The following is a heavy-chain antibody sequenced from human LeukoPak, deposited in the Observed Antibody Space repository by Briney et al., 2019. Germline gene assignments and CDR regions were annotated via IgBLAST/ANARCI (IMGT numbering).Heavy chain of an antibody. D-gene: IGHD3-22*01. CDR1: GGSISSYY. V-gene: IGHV4-34*01. Sequence: SETLSLTCTVSGGSISSYYWSWIRQPPGKGLEWIGEINHSGSTNYNPSLKSRVTISVDTSKNQFSLKLGSVTAADTAVYYCARGRDYYDSSGYYYWGQGTLATVSA. CDR2: INHSGST. CDR3: ARGRDYYDSSGYYY. J-gene: IGHJ4*02.